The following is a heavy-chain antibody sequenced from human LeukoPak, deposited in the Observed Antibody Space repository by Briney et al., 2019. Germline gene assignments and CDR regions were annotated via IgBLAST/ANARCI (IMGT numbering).Heavy chain of an antibody. CDR1: GGSFSGYY. CDR3: AWGRGHCSSTSCYTGYSSGGSPFWDY. D-gene: IGHD2-2*02. Sequence: SETLSLTCAVYGGSFSGYYWSWIRQPPGKGLEWIGEINHSGSTNYNPSLKSRVTISVDTSKNQFSLKLSSVTAADTAVYYCAWGRGHCSSTSCYTGYSSGGSPFWDYWGQGTLVTVSS. J-gene: IGHJ4*02. V-gene: IGHV4-34*01. CDR2: INHSGST.